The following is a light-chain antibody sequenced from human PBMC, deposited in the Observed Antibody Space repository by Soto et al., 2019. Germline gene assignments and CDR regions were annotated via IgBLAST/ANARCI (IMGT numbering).Light chain of an antibody. J-gene: IGLJ1*01. CDR2: DVS. CDR3: SSYTSSSTYV. Sequence: QSVLTQPASVSGSPGQSITLSCTGTSSDVGGYNYVSWYQQHPGKAPKLMIYDVSNRPSGVSNRFSGSKSGNTASPTISGLQAEDEADYYCSSYTSSSTYVFGTGTKVTVL. V-gene: IGLV2-14*01. CDR1: SSDVGGYNY.